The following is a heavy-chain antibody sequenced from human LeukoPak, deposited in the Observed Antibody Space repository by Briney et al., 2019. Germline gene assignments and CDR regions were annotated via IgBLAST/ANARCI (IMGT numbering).Heavy chain of an antibody. CDR2: ISYDGSNT. D-gene: IGHD3-10*01. J-gene: IGHJ4*02. CDR1: GFTFSSYA. Sequence: PGGSLRLSCAASGFTFSSYAMSWVRQAPGKGLEWVAVISYDGSNTYYADSVKGRFTISRDNSKNMLYLQMNSLRAEDTAVYYCAKPYYYGSRSYMDHWGQGTLVTVSS. V-gene: IGHV3-30*18. CDR3: AKPYYYGSRSYMDH.